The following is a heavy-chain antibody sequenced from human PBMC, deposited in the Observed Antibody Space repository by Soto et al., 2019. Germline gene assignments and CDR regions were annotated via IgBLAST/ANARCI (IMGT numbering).Heavy chain of an antibody. CDR1: GYTFTVYY. CDR3: ARDGYSSGWPQGERAFDI. CDR2: INPNSGGT. Sequence: ASVKVSCKASGYTFTVYYMHCVVQAPLQGLEWMGWINPNSGGTNYAQKFQGRVTMTRDTSISTAYMELSRLRSDDTAVYYCARDGYSSGWPQGERAFDIWGQGTMVTVS. D-gene: IGHD6-19*01. J-gene: IGHJ3*02. V-gene: IGHV1-2*02.